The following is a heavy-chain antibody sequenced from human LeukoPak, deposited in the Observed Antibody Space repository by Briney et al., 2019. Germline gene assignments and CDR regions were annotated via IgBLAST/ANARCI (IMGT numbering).Heavy chain of an antibody. CDR2: ASYDGSIE. D-gene: IGHD3-10*01. Sequence: GRSLRLSCVASGFTLSTYGMHWVRQAPGKGLEWVAIASYDGSIEHYADSVKGRFTISRDTSKNTLYLQMNSLRAEDTAVYYCAKDFHAFSGSGQNWFDPWGQGTLVTVSS. CDR1: GFTLSTYG. J-gene: IGHJ5*02. CDR3: AKDFHAFSGSGQNWFDP. V-gene: IGHV3-30*18.